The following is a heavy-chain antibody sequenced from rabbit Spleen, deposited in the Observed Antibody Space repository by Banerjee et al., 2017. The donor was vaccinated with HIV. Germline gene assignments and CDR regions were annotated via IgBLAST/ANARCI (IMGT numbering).Heavy chain of an antibody. J-gene: IGHJ4*01. CDR3: ARYDGDWGEDL. CDR1: GISFGISDY. D-gene: IGHD4-1*01. V-gene: IGHV1S45*01. CDR2: IDAGSSGFT. Sequence: QQQLEESGGGLVKPGGTLTLTCKASGISFGISDYMCWVRQAPGKGLEWIACIDAGSSGFTYHASWAKGRFTISKTSSTTVTLQMTGLTAADTATYFCARYDGDWGEDLWGPGTLVTVS.